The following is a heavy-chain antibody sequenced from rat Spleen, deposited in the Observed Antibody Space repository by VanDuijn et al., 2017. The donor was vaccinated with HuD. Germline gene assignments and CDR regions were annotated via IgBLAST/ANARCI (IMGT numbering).Heavy chain of an antibody. J-gene: IGHJ3*01. V-gene: IGHV3-3*01. CDR2: INSAGST. D-gene: IGHD4-3*01. CDR3: ARGLYNSNWFAF. Sequence: EVRLQESGPGLVKPSQSLSLTCSVTDYSITSSYGWNWIRQFPENKLEWMGFINSAGSTNYNPSLKSRVSITRDTSKNRFFLQLNSVTTEDTATYYCARGLYNSNWFAFWGQGTLVTVSS. CDR1: DYSITSSYG.